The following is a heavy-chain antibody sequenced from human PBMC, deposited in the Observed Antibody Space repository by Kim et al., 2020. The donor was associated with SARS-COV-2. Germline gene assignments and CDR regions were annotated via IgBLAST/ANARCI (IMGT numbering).Heavy chain of an antibody. CDR3: TRAVTGTTFYYYGMDV. Sequence: GGSLRLSCTASGFTFGDYAMSWFRQAPGKGLEWVGFIRSKAYGGTTEYAASVKGRFTISRDDSKSIAYLQMNSLKTEDTAVYYCTRAVTGTTFYYYGMDVWGQGTTVTVSS. V-gene: IGHV3-49*03. J-gene: IGHJ6*02. CDR2: IRSKAYGGTT. D-gene: IGHD1-7*01. CDR1: GFTFGDYA.